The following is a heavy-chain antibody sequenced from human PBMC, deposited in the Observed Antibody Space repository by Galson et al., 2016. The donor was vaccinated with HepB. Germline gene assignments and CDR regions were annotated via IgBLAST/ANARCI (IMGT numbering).Heavy chain of an antibody. CDR3: ARDDYNWNDRYYFYY. CDR1: GYTFTGYA. Sequence: SVQVSCKASGYTFTGYAIQWVRQAPGQRLEWMGWINAGHGNTKYSQKFQGRVTITREPSASTANMEPSSLRSEDTAVYYCARDDYNWNDRYYFYYWGQGTLVTVSS. CDR2: INAGHGNT. D-gene: IGHD1-20*01. J-gene: IGHJ4*02. V-gene: IGHV1-3*01.